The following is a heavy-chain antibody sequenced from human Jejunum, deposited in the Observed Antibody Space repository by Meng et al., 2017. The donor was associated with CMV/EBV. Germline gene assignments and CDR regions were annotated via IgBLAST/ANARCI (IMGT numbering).Heavy chain of an antibody. V-gene: IGHV1-2*02. D-gene: IGHD2-15*01. Sequence: KVSCKASGYTFTGYYMHWVRQAPRQGLEWMRWINPNSDGTNYAQKFQGSVTMTRDTSISTAYMELSSLRSDDTAVYYCARNAASLDYWGQGTLVTVSS. CDR1: GYTFTGYY. CDR3: ARNAASLDY. CDR2: INPNSDGT. J-gene: IGHJ4*02.